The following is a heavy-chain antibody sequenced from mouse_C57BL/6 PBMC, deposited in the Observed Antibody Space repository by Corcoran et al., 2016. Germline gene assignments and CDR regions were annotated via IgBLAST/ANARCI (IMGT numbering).Heavy chain of an antibody. CDR2: INTYSGVP. D-gene: IGHD1-1*01. CDR1: GYTFTTYG. CDR3: ASWAAAHYDGSRFDY. V-gene: IGHV9-3*01. Sequence: QIQLVQSGPELKKPGETVKISCKASGYTFTTYGMSWVKQAPGKGLTWMGWINTYSGVPTYADDFKGRFAFSLETSASTAYLQINNLKNEDPATYCCASWAAAHYDGSRFDYWGQGTTITVSS. J-gene: IGHJ2*01.